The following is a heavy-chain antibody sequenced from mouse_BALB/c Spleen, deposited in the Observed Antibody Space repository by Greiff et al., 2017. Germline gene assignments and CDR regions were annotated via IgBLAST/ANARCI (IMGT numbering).Heavy chain of an antibody. V-gene: IGHV5-17*02. CDR2: ISSGSSTI. J-gene: IGHJ3*01. CDR3: ARSTMRVWFAY. Sequence: EVKLQESGGGLVQPGGSRKLSCAASGFTFSSFGMHWVRQAPEKGLEWVAYISSGSSTIYYADTVKGRFTISRDNPKNTLFLQMTSLRSEDTAMYYCARSTMRVWFAYWGQGTLVTVSA. D-gene: IGHD2-4*01. CDR1: GFTFSSFG.